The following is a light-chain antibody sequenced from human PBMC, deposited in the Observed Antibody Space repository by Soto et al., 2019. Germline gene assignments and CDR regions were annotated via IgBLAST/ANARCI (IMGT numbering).Light chain of an antibody. CDR2: GAS. V-gene: IGKV3-20*01. CDR1: QSVSSSN. CDR3: QQYVGSGPVT. J-gene: IGKJ4*01. Sequence: ETELTQSPGTLSLSPGQRATLSCRASQSVSSSNLACYQQKPGQAPSLLIYGASSRATGIPDRFSGSGSGTDFTLTISGLEPEDFAVYFCQQYVGSGPVTFGQGTKVEVK.